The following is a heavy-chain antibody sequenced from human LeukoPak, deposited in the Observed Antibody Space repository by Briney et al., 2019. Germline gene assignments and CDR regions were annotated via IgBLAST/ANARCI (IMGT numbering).Heavy chain of an antibody. CDR2: IYYSGST. J-gene: IGHJ4*02. Sequence: PSETLSLTCTVSGGSISSSSYYWGWIRQPPGKGLEWIGSIYYSGSTYYNPSLKSRVTISVDTSKNQFSLKLSSVTAADTAVYHCAREICSSTSCYIDYWGQGTLVTVSS. CDR3: AREICSSTSCYIDY. V-gene: IGHV4-39*07. CDR1: GGSISSSSYY. D-gene: IGHD2-2*01.